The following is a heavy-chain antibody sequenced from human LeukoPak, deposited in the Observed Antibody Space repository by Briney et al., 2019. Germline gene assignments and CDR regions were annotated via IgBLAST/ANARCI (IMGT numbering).Heavy chain of an antibody. V-gene: IGHV4-61*02. CDR1: GGSISSGSYY. D-gene: IGHD3-3*01. J-gene: IGHJ4*02. Sequence: SQTLSLTCTVSGGSISSGSYYWSWIRQPAGKGLEWIGRIYTSGSTNYNPSLKSRVTISVDTSKNQFSLKLSSVTAADTAVYYCARGGLRFLEWTPFDYWGQGTLVTVSS. CDR3: ARGGLRFLEWTPFDY. CDR2: IYTSGST.